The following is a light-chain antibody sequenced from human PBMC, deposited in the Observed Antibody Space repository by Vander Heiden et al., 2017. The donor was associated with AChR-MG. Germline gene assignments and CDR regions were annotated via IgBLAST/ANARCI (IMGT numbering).Light chain of an antibody. Sequence: QSALTQPASVSGSPGQSITISCTGTSSAVGSSNLVPWYQQHPGKAPKLMIYEVSKRPSGVSNRFSGSKSGNTASLTISGLQAEDEADYYCCSYAGSSTFVVFGGGTKLTGL. CDR3: CSYAGSSTFVV. CDR2: EVS. V-gene: IGLV2-23*02. J-gene: IGLJ2*01. CDR1: SSAVGSSNL.